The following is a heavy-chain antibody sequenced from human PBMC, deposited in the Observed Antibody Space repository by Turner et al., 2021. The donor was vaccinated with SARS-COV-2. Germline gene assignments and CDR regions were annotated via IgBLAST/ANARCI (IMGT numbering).Heavy chain of an antibody. CDR1: GFTFSSSW. Sequence: EVQLVESGGGLVKPGGSLRLSCAASGFTFSSSWMNWVRQAPGNGLEWVSSISSTSSYKYYADSVKGRFTISRDNANKSLYLQMDSLRAEDTAVYYCGADTSGWAADYWGQGALVTVSS. D-gene: IGHD6-19*01. V-gene: IGHV3-21*01. CDR2: ISSTSSYK. J-gene: IGHJ4*02. CDR3: GADTSGWAADY.